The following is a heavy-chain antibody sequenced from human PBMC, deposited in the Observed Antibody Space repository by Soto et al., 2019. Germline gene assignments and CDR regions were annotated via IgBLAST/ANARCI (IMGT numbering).Heavy chain of an antibody. V-gene: IGHV4-39*01. CDR1: GGSISSSSSYY. J-gene: IGHJ4*02. Sequence: SETLSLTCTVSGGSISSSSSYYWGSIRQPPGKGLEWIGSIYYSGSTYFNPSLKSRVSISVDTSKDQFSLKLNSVTAADTGVYSCARIYGSGSYSAYCFDYWGQGTLVTVSS. D-gene: IGHD3-10*01. CDR3: ARIYGSGSYSAYCFDY. CDR2: IYYSGST.